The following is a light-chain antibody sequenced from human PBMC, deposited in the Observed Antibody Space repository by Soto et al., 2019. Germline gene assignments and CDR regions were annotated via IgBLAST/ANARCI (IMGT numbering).Light chain of an antibody. J-gene: IGLJ2*01. Sequence: QSVLAQPPSASGTPGQRVTIPYSGSTSNIGSNYVYWYQQLPGTAPKLLIYKSDQRPSGVPDRFSASKSGTSASLAISGLRSEDEADYYCAAWADSLRGHVVFGGGTKLTVL. CDR3: AAWADSLRGHVV. CDR1: TSNIGSNY. CDR2: KSD. V-gene: IGLV1-47*01.